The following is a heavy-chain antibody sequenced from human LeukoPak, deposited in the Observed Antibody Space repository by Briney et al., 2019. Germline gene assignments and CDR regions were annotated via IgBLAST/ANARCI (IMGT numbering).Heavy chain of an antibody. J-gene: IGHJ4*02. D-gene: IGHD5-24*01. V-gene: IGHV4-34*01. CDR2: INHSGST. Sequence: SETLSLTCAVYGGSFSGYYWSWIRQPPGKGLEWIGEINHSGSTNYNPSLKSRVTILVDTSKNQFSLKLSSVTAADTAVYYCARVVGGYNDKEYYFDYWGQGTLVTVSS. CDR3: ARVVGGYNDKEYYFDY. CDR1: GGSFSGYY.